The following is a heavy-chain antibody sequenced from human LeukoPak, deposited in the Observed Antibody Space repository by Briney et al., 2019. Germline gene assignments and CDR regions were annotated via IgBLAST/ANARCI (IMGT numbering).Heavy chain of an antibody. CDR1: EYSFPNYC. CDR3: ARTFPYSSGWDPFFDY. V-gene: IGHV5-51*01. Sequence: GESLKISCKHSEYSFPNYCIGWVRQLPGKGLEWMGIIYPDDSDTRYSPSFQGQVTISADKSISPAYLQWSSLKASDTAMYYCARTFPYSSGWDPFFDYWGQGTLVTVSS. J-gene: IGHJ4*02. D-gene: IGHD6-19*01. CDR2: IYPDDSDT.